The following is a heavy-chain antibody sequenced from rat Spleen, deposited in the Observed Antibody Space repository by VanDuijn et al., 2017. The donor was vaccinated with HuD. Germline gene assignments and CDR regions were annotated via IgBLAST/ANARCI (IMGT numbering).Heavy chain of an antibody. D-gene: IGHD1-1*01. CDR3: TRAPGPTVDVMDA. Sequence: QVQLKESGPGLVQPSQTLSLTCTVSGFSLSNYGVIWVRQPPGTGLEWMGVIWGDGSTNYNSALKSRLSISRDTSKSQVFLKMNSLQTEDTAIYFCTRAPGPTVDVMDAWGQGASVTVSS. CDR1: GFSLSNYG. J-gene: IGHJ4*01. CDR2: IWGDGST. V-gene: IGHV2-13*01.